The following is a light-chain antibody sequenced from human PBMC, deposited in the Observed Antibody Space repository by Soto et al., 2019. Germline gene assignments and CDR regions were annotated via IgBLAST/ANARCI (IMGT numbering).Light chain of an antibody. CDR2: TAS. CDR1: QDISDY. J-gene: IGKJ4*01. Sequence: DIQLIQSPSFLSASVGDRVTITCRASQDISDYLAWYQQKPGKAPKLLIYTASILQSGVPSRFSGSASGTQFTLTISSLQPEDFATYYCQQFNVYPLTFGGGTQVEIK. CDR3: QQFNVYPLT. V-gene: IGKV1-9*01.